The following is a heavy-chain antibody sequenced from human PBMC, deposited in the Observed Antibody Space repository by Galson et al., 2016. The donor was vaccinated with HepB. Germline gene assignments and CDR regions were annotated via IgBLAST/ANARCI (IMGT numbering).Heavy chain of an antibody. CDR2: IISSGTYF. Sequence: SLRLSCAASGFTFSSYSMNWLRQAPGKGLEWVSSIISSGTYFYYADSAQGRFTISRDNAKNSLYLQMNNLTAEDTAVYYCARDMSIFGLVVGDYYFDSWGQGTLVSVSS. J-gene: IGHJ4*02. CDR1: GFTFSSYS. D-gene: IGHD3-3*01. V-gene: IGHV3-21*01. CDR3: ARDMSIFGLVVGDYYFDS.